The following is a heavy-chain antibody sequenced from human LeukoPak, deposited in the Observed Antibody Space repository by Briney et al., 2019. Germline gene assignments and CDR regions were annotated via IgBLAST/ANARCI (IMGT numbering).Heavy chain of an antibody. CDR3: MVRGAPPRGMDV. V-gene: IGHV3-33*01. CDR1: GFTFSSYG. Sequence: PGRSLRLSCAASGFTFSSYGMHWVRQAPGKGLEWVAVIWYDGSNKYYADSVKGRFTISRDNSKNTLYLQMNSLRAEDTAVYYPMVRGAPPRGMDVWGQGTTVTVSS. J-gene: IGHJ6*02. CDR2: IWYDGSNK. D-gene: IGHD3-10*01.